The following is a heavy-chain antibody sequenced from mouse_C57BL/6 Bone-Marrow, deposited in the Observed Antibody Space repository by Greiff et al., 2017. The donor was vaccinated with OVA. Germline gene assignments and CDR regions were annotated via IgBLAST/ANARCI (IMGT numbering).Heavy chain of an antibody. D-gene: IGHD2-2*01. V-gene: IGHV14-4*01. Sequence: VQLQQSGAELVRPGASVKLSCTASGFNIKDDYMHWVKQRPEQGLEWIGWIDPENGDTEYASKFQGKATITADTSSNTAYLQLSSLTSEDTAVYYCTYGYDDYYAMDYWGQGTSVTVSS. CDR1: GFNIKDDY. J-gene: IGHJ4*01. CDR3: TYGYDDYYAMDY. CDR2: IDPENGDT.